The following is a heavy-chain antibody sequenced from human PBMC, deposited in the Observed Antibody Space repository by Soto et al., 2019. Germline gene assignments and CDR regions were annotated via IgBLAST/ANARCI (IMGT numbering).Heavy chain of an antibody. V-gene: IGHV3-33*01. CDR2: IWYDGSNK. Sequence: GGSLGLACAASGFTFSSYVMHWVRQAPGKGLEWVAVIWYDGSNKYYADSVKGRFTISRDNSKNTLYLQMNSLRAEDTAVYYCARVGSSSSTSFDYWGQGTLVTVSS. J-gene: IGHJ4*02. D-gene: IGHD6-6*01. CDR1: GFTFSSYV. CDR3: ARVGSSSSTSFDY.